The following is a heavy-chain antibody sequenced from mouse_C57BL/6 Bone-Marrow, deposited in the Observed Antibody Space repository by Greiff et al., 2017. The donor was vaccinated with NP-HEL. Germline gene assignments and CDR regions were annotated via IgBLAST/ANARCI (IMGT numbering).Heavy chain of an antibody. Sequence: EVKLVESGGGLVKPGGSLKLSCAASGFTFSDYGMHWVRQAPEKGLEWVAYISSGSSTIYYADTVKGRFTISRDNAKNTLFLQMTGLRSEDTAMYYCARNYGSTNFAYWGQGTTLTVSS. D-gene: IGHD1-1*01. J-gene: IGHJ2*01. CDR2: ISSGSSTI. CDR3: ARNYGSTNFAY. V-gene: IGHV5-17*01. CDR1: GFTFSDYG.